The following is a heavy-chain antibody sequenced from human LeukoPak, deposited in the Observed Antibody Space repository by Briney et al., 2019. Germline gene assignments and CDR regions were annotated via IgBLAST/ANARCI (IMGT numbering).Heavy chain of an antibody. J-gene: IGHJ4*02. CDR1: GFTFSSYA. V-gene: IGHV3-23*01. Sequence: GGYLRLSCAASGFTFSSYAMSWVRQAPGKGLEWVSAISGSGGSTYYADSVKGRFTISRDNSKNTLYLQMNSLRAEDTAVYYCANTLAAKDYYDSSRYWGQGTLVTVSS. D-gene: IGHD3-22*01. CDR2: ISGSGGST. CDR3: ANTLAAKDYYDSSRY.